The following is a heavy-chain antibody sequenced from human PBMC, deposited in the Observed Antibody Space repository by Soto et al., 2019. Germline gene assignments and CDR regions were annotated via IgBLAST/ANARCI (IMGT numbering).Heavy chain of an antibody. CDR3: ARGFTSSGWPIYYYYGMDV. CDR1: GYTFTGYY. J-gene: IGHJ6*02. V-gene: IGHV1-2*04. D-gene: IGHD6-19*01. CDR2: INPNSGGT. Sequence: ASVKVSCKASGYTFTGYYMHWVRQAPGQGLDWMGWINPNSGGTNYAQKFQGWVTMTRDTSISTAYMELSRLRSDDTAVYYCARGFTSSGWPIYYYYGMDVWGQGTTVTVSS.